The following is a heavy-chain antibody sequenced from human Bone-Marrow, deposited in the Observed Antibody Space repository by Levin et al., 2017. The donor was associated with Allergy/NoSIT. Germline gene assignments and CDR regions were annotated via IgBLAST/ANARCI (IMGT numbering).Heavy chain of an antibody. Sequence: SQTLSLPCAVYGGSFSGYYWSWIRQPPGKGLEWIGEINHSGSTNYNPSLKSRVTISVDTSKNQFSLKLSSVTAADTAVYYCARGVITVTGFDYWGQGTLVTVSS. D-gene: IGHD1-20*01. J-gene: IGHJ4*02. V-gene: IGHV4-34*01. CDR1: GGSFSGYY. CDR2: INHSGST. CDR3: ARGVITVTGFDY.